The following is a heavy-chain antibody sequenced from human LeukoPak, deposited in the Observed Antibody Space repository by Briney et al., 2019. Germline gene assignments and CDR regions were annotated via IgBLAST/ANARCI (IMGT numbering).Heavy chain of an antibody. CDR3: ARESWGVAVPGEEAFDI. V-gene: IGHV4-39*07. Sequence: PSETLSLTCTFSGDSISNSGFYWAWIRQPPGKDLEFIGTIYYSGTTFYNPSLASRVTMSIDTSNNRFSLTLNSVTAADTAVYYCARESWGVAVPGEEAFDIWGRGTMVTVSS. CDR1: GDSISNSGFY. D-gene: IGHD6-13*01. CDR2: IYYSGTT. J-gene: IGHJ3*02.